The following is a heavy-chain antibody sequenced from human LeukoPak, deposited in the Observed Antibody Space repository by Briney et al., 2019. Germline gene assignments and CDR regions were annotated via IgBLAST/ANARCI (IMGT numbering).Heavy chain of an antibody. D-gene: IGHD6-19*01. Sequence: PGGSLRLSCAASGFTFSSYAMSWVRHAPGKGLEWVSAISGSGGSTYYGDSVKGRFTISRDNSKNTLNLQMNSLRAEDTAVYYCAKAVGRVAVDGTEYFDYWGQGTLVTVAS. CDR1: GFTFSSYA. CDR3: AKAVGRVAVDGTEYFDY. J-gene: IGHJ4*02. CDR2: ISGSGGST. V-gene: IGHV3-23*01.